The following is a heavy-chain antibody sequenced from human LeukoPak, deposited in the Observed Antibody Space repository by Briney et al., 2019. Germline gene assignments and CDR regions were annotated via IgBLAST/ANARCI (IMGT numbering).Heavy chain of an antibody. J-gene: IGHJ4*02. V-gene: IGHV1-18*01. CDR1: GYTFTSYG. D-gene: IGHD6-19*01. CDR3: ARVRTVAGIREFGY. CDR2: ISAYNGHT. Sequence: ASVKGSCKASGYTFTSYGISGVRQAPGQGLEWIGWISAYNGHTNYAQKLQGRVTTTTATSPSPAYMELRSLRSDDTAVYYCARVRTVAGIREFGYWGQGTLVTVSS.